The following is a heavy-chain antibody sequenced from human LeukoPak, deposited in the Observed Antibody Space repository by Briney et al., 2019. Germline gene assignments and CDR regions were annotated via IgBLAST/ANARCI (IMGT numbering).Heavy chain of an antibody. Sequence: PSETLSLACTVSGGSITNTNYYWAWIRQPPGEGLEWIGSVYHSGITYYTPSLKSRVSIAVDTSKNHFSLKVTSVTAADTAVYYCAREWQYQFDYWGREAWSPSPQ. V-gene: IGHV4-39*07. CDR3: AREWQYQFDY. J-gene: IGHJ4*02. D-gene: IGHD4-11*01. CDR1: GGSITNTNYY. CDR2: VYHSGIT.